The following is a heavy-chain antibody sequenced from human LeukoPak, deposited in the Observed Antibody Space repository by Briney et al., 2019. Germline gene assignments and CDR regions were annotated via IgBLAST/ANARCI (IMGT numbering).Heavy chain of an antibody. D-gene: IGHD2-2*01. V-gene: IGHV1-2*02. J-gene: IGHJ4*02. Sequence: ASVKVSCKASGYTFTGYYMHWVRQAPGQGLEWMGWVNPNSGGTNYAQKFQGRVTMTRDTSISTAYMELSRLRSDDTAVYYCARDQGYIVVVPAAMDAGGSDYWGQGTLVTVSS. CDR3: ARDQGYIVVVPAAMDAGGSDY. CDR1: GYTFTGYY. CDR2: VNPNSGGT.